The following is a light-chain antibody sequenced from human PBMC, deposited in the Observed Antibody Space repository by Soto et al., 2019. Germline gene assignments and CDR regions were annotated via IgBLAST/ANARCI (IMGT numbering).Light chain of an antibody. Sequence: QAVVTQEPSFSVSPGGTVTLTCGLTSGSISTTYYPSWYQQTPGQAPRTLIYSTNIRSSAFPDRFSGAILGNKAALTITGAQADDESDYHCMLYMGGRLVVFGGGTKVTVL. CDR3: MLYMGGRLVV. V-gene: IGLV8-61*01. CDR2: STN. J-gene: IGLJ2*01. CDR1: SGSISTTYY.